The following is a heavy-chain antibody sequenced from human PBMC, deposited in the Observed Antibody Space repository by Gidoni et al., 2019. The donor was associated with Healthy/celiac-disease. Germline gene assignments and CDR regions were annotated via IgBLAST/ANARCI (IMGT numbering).Heavy chain of an antibody. CDR2: INHSGST. D-gene: IGHD2-21*02. CDR3: ARGWVTPGSDFDY. CDR1: GGSFSGYY. V-gene: IGHV4-34*01. Sequence: QVQLQQWGAGLLKPSETLSLTCAVYGGSFSGYYWSWIRQPPGKGLEWIGEINHSGSTNYNPSLKSRVTISVDTSKNQFSLKLSSVTAADTAVYYCARGWVTPGSDFDYWGQGTLVTVSS. J-gene: IGHJ4*02.